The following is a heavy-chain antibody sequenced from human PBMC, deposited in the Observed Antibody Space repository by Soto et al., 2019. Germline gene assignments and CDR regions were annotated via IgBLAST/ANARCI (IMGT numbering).Heavy chain of an antibody. D-gene: IGHD6-19*01. Sequence: QVQLQQWGAGLLKPSETLSLTCGVSGGSFSDYCWTWIRQPPGKGLEWIGEINHGGSTNYNPSLKSRATISGDTSRNQFFLTLTSVTAADTAVYYCARGSGWYGLFDHWGQGSLVTVSS. CDR2: INHGGST. CDR1: GGSFSDYC. CDR3: ARGSGWYGLFDH. V-gene: IGHV4-34*01. J-gene: IGHJ5*02.